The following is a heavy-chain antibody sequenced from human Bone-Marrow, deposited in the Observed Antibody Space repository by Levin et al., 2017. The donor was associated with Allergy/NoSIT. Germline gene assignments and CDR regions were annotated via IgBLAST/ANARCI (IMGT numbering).Heavy chain of an antibody. CDR1: GGSISSSTYS. V-gene: IGHV4-39*01. D-gene: IGHD3-10*01. CDR3: ARAPYYGPARPYQSDY. CDR2: VYYTGST. Sequence: SETLSLTCSVSGGSISSSTYSWGWIRQPPGKGLEWIGNVYYTGSTHYNPSLKSRVTISADTSKNQFSLKLSSVTAADTAVYYCARAPYYGPARPYQSDYWGQGTLVTASS. J-gene: IGHJ4*02.